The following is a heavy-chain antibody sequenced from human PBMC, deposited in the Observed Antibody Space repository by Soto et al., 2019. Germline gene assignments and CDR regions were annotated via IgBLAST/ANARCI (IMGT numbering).Heavy chain of an antibody. V-gene: IGHV4-59*01. CDR1: GGSISSSS. Sequence: SETLSLTCTVSGGSISSSSWSWIRQPPGRGLEWIGYIYNNGRTDYNPSLKSRVTISVDTSKNHFSLKLSSVTPADTAVYYCARARICTSTSCYHYFDFWGQGTLVTVSS. D-gene: IGHD2-2*01. J-gene: IGHJ4*02. CDR2: IYNNGRT. CDR3: ARARICTSTSCYHYFDF.